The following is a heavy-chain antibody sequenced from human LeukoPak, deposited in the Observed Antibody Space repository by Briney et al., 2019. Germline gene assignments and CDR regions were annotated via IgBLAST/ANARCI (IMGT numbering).Heavy chain of an antibody. CDR3: TSISSSSFDY. D-gene: IGHD6-6*01. Sequence: GGSLRLSCTASGFTFGDYAMSWVRQAPGKGLEWVGFIRSKAYGGTTEYAASVKGRFTISRDDSKSIAYLQMNGLKTEDTAVYYCTSISSSSFDYWGQGTLVTVSS. J-gene: IGHJ4*02. CDR2: IRSKAYGGTT. V-gene: IGHV3-49*04. CDR1: GFTFGDYA.